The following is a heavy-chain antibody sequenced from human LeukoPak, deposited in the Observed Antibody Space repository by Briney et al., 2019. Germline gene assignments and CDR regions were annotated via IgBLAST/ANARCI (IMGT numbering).Heavy chain of an antibody. CDR3: ARQGDLEGIAARLYYFDY. J-gene: IGHJ4*02. V-gene: IGHV4-34*01. CDR1: GGSFSGYY. CDR2: INHSGST. D-gene: IGHD6-6*01. Sequence: NPSETLSLTCAVYGGSFSGYYWSWIRQPPGKGLEWIGEINHSGSTNYNPSLKSRVTISVDTSKNQFSLKLSSVTAADTAVYYCARQGDLEGIAARLYYFDYWGQGTLVTVSS.